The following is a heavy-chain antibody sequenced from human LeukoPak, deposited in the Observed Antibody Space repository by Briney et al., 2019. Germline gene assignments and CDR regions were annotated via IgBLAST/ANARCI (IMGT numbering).Heavy chain of an antibody. D-gene: IGHD3-9*01. CDR1: GFTFSSYW. V-gene: IGHV3-7*01. CDR3: ARVQVPYYDIYYFDY. Sequence: GGSLRLSCAASGFTFSSYWMSWVRQAPGKGLGWVANIKQDGSEKYYVDSVKGRFTISRDNAKNSLYLQMNSLRAEDTAVYYCARVQVPYYDIYYFDYWGQGTLVTVSS. CDR2: IKQDGSEK. J-gene: IGHJ4*02.